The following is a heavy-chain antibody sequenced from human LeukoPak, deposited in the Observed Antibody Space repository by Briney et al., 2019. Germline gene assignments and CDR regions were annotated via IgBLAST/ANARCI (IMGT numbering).Heavy chain of an antibody. D-gene: IGHD4-17*01. CDR1: GDSLGIYK. Sequence: PSETLSLTCSVSGDSLGIYKWSWIRQPPGKGLEWIAHISSSGSAIYNPSLKSRVTISVDTSKNQFSLKLSSVTAADMAVYYCARVPTVTFFDYWGQGTLVTVSS. J-gene: IGHJ4*02. CDR2: ISSSGSA. CDR3: ARVPTVTFFDY. V-gene: IGHV4-59*12.